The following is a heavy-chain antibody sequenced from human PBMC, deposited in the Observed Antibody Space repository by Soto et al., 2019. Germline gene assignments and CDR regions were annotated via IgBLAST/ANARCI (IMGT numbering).Heavy chain of an antibody. CDR1: GYTFSGFC. V-gene: IGHV1-2*02. CDR2: INPNNGGT. Sequence: GASVNVSCKASGYTFSGFCMHWVRQAPGKGVEWMGWINPNNGGTKSAEKFQDRVTMTRDTSISTAYMELSRLTSDDTAVYYCASAAVTGTAGLDFWGQGTQVTVSS. D-gene: IGHD6-19*01. J-gene: IGHJ4*02. CDR3: ASAAVTGTAGLDF.